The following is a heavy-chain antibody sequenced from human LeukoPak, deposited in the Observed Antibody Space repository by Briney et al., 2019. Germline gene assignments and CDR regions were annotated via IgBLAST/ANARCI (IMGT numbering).Heavy chain of an antibody. Sequence: PGGHLRLSCAASGFTFSSYWMSWVRQAPGKGLEWVANIKQDGSQKYYEDSVKGRFTISRDNAKNSLYLQMNSLRAEDTAVYYCARDALIWYFDLWGRGTLVTVSS. CDR3: ARDALIWYFDL. CDR1: GFTFSSYW. D-gene: IGHD3-16*01. CDR2: IKQDGSQK. V-gene: IGHV3-7*01. J-gene: IGHJ2*01.